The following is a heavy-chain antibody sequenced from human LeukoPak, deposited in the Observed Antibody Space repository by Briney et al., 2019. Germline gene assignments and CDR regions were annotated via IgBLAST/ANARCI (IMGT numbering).Heavy chain of an antibody. J-gene: IGHJ4*02. D-gene: IGHD2-15*01. CDR3: ARAAVRDANDY. V-gene: IGHV3-53*01. CDR2: FYSGGTT. Sequence: GGSLRLSCAASGFTVNSNYMSWVRQAPGKGPEWVSAFYSGGTTYYADSVKGRFTISSDNSKNTLYLQMNSLRAEDTAVYYCARAAVRDANDYWGQGTLVTVSS. CDR1: GFTVNSNY.